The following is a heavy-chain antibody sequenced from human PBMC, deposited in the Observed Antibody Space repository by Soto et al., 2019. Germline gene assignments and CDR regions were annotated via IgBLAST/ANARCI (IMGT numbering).Heavy chain of an antibody. J-gene: IGHJ4*02. CDR1: GYAFRSYD. D-gene: IGHD6-13*01. CDR2: MNPNSGNT. V-gene: IGHV1-8*01. CDR3: ARAYSSTWYEEGY. Sequence: QVQLVQSGAEVKKPGASVKVSCKASGYAFRSYDINWVRQATGQGLEWVGWMNPNSGNTGYAPKFQGRVTMTRDTSMNTAYMELSSLTSEDTAVYYCARAYSSTWYEEGYWGQGTPVAVSS.